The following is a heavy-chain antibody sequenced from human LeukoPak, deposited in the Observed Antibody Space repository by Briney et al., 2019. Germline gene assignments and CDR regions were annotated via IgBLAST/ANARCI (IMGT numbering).Heavy chain of an antibody. CDR3: ARDTGIVGATWGWFDP. CDR2: IYHSGST. J-gene: IGHJ5*02. V-gene: IGHV4-30-2*01. D-gene: IGHD1-26*01. CDR1: GGSISSGGYY. Sequence: SQTLSLTCTVSGGSISSGGYYWSWIRQPPGKGLEWIGYIYHSGSTYYNPSLKSRVTISVDRSKNQFSLKLSSVTAADTAVYYCARDTGIVGATWGWFDPWGQGTLVTVSS.